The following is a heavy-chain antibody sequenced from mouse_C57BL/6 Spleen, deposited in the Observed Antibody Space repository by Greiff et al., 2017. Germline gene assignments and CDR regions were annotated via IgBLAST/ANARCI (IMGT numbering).Heavy chain of an antibody. V-gene: IGHV3-6*01. Sequence: EVQLQQSGPGLVKPSQSLSLTCSVTGYSITSGYYWNWIRQFPGNKLEWMGYISYDGSNNYNPSLKNRISITRDTSKNQFFRKLNSVTTEDTATSYCARGHYSNYDWFAYWGQGTLVTVSA. J-gene: IGHJ3*01. CDR1: GYSITSGYY. CDR2: ISYDGSN. D-gene: IGHD2-5*01. CDR3: ARGHYSNYDWFAY.